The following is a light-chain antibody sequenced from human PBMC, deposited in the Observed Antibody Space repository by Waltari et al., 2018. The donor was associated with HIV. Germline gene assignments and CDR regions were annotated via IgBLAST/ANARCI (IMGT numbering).Light chain of an antibody. CDR3: SSYTNSSTPVV. J-gene: IGLJ2*01. CDR1: SRDVGGYNY. V-gene: IGLV2-14*01. Sequence: QSALAQPTYGSGSPGQTITISRTGTSRDVGGYNYVTCSQHHPANAPNFIVYEVSNRPSGVSNRFSGSKSGNTASLTISGLQAEDEADYYCSSYTNSSTPVVFGGGTKLTVL. CDR2: EVS.